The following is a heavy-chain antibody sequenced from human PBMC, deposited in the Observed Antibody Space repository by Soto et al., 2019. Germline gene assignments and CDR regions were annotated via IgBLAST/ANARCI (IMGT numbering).Heavy chain of an antibody. CDR3: AKETYSGPLHY. J-gene: IGHJ4*02. CDR1: GFTFSSYG. V-gene: IGHV3-30*18. CDR2: ISYDGSNK. Sequence: QVQLVESGGGVVQPGRSLRLSCAASGFTFSSYGMHWVRQAPGKGLELVAVISYDGSNKYYADSVKGRFTISRDNSKTSLYLQMNSLRAEDTAVYSCAKETYSGPLHYWGQGTLVPVSS. D-gene: IGHD2-15*01.